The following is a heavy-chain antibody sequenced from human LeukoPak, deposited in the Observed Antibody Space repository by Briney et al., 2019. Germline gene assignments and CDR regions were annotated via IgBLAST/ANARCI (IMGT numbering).Heavy chain of an antibody. J-gene: IGHJ6*02. V-gene: IGHV1-46*01. Sequence: ASVKVSCKASGYTFTNYYMHWVRQAPGQGLEWMGIINPSGGSTSYAQKFQGRVTMTRDTSTSTVYMELSSLRSEDTAVYYCAREIGMGAFDYYYYDMDVWGQGTTVTVSS. CDR1: GYTFTNYY. CDR2: INPSGGST. CDR3: AREIGMGAFDYYYYDMDV. D-gene: IGHD3-16*01.